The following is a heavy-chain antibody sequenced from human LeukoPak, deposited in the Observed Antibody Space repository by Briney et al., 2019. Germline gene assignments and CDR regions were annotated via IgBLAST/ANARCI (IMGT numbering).Heavy chain of an antibody. CDR3: ARVVVPAAIPVGWFDP. V-gene: IGHV1-69*05. Sequence: SVKVSCKASGGTFSSYAISWVRQAPGQGLEWMGGIIPIFGTANYAQKFQGRVTITTDESTSTAYMELSSLRSEDTAVYYCARVVVPAAIPVGWFDPWGQGTLVTVSS. CDR1: GGTFSSYA. D-gene: IGHD2-2*01. CDR2: IIPIFGTA. J-gene: IGHJ5*02.